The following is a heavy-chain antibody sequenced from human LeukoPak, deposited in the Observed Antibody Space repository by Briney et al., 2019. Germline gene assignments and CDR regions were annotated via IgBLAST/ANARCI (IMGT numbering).Heavy chain of an antibody. CDR1: GGSFSGYY. D-gene: IGHD3-16*01. CDR3: ARVNWVGRLGEFVD. V-gene: IGHV4-34*01. J-gene: IGHJ4*02. Sequence: SETLSLTCAVYGGSFSGYYWSWIRQPPGKGLEWIGEINHSGSTNYNPSLKSRVTISVDTSKNQFSLKLSSVTAADTAVYYCARVNWVGRLGEFVDWGQGTLVTVSS. CDR2: INHSGST.